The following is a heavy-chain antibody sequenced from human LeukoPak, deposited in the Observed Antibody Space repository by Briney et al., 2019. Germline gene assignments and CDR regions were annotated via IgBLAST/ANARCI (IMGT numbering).Heavy chain of an antibody. D-gene: IGHD5-18*01. J-gene: IGHJ4*02. CDR3: ARDLSGVTGYTYGRGIDY. CDR1: GMTFSSYW. CDR2: IKKDGSEK. V-gene: IGHV3-7*01. Sequence: GGSLRLSCAVSGMTFSSYWMSWVRQAPGKGLEWVANIKKDGSEKYYVDSVKGRFTISRDNAKTSLYLQMNSLRAEDTAVYYCARDLSGVTGYTYGRGIDYWGQGTLVTVSS.